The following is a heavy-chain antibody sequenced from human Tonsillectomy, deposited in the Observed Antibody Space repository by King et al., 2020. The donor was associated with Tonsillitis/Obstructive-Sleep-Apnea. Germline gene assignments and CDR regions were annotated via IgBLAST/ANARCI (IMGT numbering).Heavy chain of an antibody. J-gene: IGHJ6*02. Sequence: QLQESGPGLVKPSQTLSLTCTVSGGSISSGGYYWSWIRQHPAKGLEWIGYIYYSGSTYYNPSLKSRVTISVDTSKNQFSLKLSSVTAADTAVYYCARGIGGGGYDYYGMDVWGQGTTVTVSS. D-gene: IGHD3-3*01. CDR1: GGSISSGGYY. V-gene: IGHV4-31*03. CDR2: IYYSGST. CDR3: ARGIGGGGYDYYGMDV.